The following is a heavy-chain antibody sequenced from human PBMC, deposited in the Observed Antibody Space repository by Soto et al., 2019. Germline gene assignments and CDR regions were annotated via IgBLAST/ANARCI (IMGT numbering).Heavy chain of an antibody. V-gene: IGHV4-59*01. D-gene: IGHD3-22*01. CDR1: GGSISSGY. CDR3: TGAYYDINGYSLDP. J-gene: IGHJ5*02. CDR2: IYYGGSI. Sequence: SETLSLTCSVSGGSISSGYLTWIRQPPGKRLEWIGYIYYGGSINYNPSLKSRVIISVDTAKNQFSLRLSSVTAAVTAVYYCTGAYYDINGYSLDPWGQGTSVTVSS.